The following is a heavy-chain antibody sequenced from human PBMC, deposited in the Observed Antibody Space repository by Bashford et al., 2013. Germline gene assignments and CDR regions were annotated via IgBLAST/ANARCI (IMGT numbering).Heavy chain of an antibody. CDR1: GYTFTNYG. Sequence: ASVKVSCKASGYTFTNYGVTWVRQAPGQGLEWMGWINPNSGDTNYAQTFQGRVTMTRDTSISTAYMELTSLRSDDTAVYFCARGGCETPTCTRSRIFDFWSRGT. D-gene: IGHD2-15*01. CDR2: INPNSGDT. J-gene: IGHJ4*03. CDR3: ARGGCETPTCTRSRIFDF. V-gene: IGHV1-2*02.